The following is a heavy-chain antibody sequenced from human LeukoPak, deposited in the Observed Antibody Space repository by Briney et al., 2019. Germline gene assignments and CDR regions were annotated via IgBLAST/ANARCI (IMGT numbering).Heavy chain of an antibody. V-gene: IGHV1-2*02. CDR1: GYTFTGYY. CDR3: ARDGLYCTNGVCSSDI. D-gene: IGHD2-8*01. CDR2: INPNSGGT. Sequence: ASVKVSCKASGYTFTGYYMHWARQAPGQGLEWMGWINPNSGGTNYAQKFQGRVTMTRDTSISTAYMELSKLRSDDTAVYYCARDGLYCTNGVCSSDIWGQGTLVTVSS. J-gene: IGHJ3*02.